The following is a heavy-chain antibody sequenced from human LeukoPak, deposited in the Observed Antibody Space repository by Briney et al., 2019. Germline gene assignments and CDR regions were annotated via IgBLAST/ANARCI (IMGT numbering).Heavy chain of an antibody. D-gene: IGHD1-26*01. CDR1: GFTFTSYS. CDR2: ISGGGGST. CDR3: AKGGKWDVTPFDY. V-gene: IGHV3-23*01. J-gene: IGHJ4*02. Sequence: GGSLRLSCVASGFTFTSYSMNWVRQAPGKGLEWVSTISGGGGSTYYADSVKGRFTISRDNSKNTLYLQVNSLRAEDTAVYYCAKGGKWDVTPFDYWGQGTLVTVSS.